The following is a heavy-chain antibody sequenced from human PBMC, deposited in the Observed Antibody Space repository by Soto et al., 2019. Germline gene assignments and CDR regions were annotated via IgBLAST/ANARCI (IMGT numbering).Heavy chain of an antibody. Sequence: SETLSLTRTVSGGSTSRGDYFRGWVRQPPGKGLEWIGYIYYSGSTYYNPSLKSRVTISVDTSKNQFSLKLSSVTAADTAVYYCAREKYCGGDCYSGADAFDIWGQGTMVTVSS. J-gene: IGHJ3*02. CDR2: IYYSGST. CDR3: AREKYCGGDCYSGADAFDI. V-gene: IGHV4-30-4*01. CDR1: GGSTSRGDYF. D-gene: IGHD2-21*02.